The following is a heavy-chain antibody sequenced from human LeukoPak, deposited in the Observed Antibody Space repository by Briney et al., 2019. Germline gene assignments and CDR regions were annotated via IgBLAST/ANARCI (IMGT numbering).Heavy chain of an antibody. D-gene: IGHD4/OR15-4a*01. J-gene: IGHJ6*02. Sequence: SETLSLTCTVSGGSISHYYWSWIRQPPGKGLEWIGYICYSGTTNYNPSLKSRVTISVDTSKNQFSLKLNSVTAADTAVYYCAREDPQTKVPEGMDVWGQGTTVTVSS. CDR3: AREDPQTKVPEGMDV. CDR2: ICYSGTT. V-gene: IGHV4-59*01. CDR1: GGSISHYY.